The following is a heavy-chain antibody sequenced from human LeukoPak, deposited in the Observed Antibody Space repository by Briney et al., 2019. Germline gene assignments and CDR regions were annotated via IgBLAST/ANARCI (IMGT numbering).Heavy chain of an antibody. CDR2: IITDGSST. D-gene: IGHD3/OR15-3a*01. Sequence: GGSLRLSCAASGFTFSSYWMHWVRQAPGKGLVWVSRIITDGSSTSYADSVKGRFTISRDNAKNTLYLQMNSLRAEDTAVYYCARRTYYYYYMDVWGKGTTVTVSS. J-gene: IGHJ6*03. V-gene: IGHV3-74*01. CDR3: ARRTYYYYYMDV. CDR1: GFTFSSYW.